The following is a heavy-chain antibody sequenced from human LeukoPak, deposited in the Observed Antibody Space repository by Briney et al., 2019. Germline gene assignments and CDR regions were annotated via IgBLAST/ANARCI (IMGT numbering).Heavy chain of an antibody. V-gene: IGHV1-69*04. CDR2: IIPILGIA. CDR1: GGTFSSYA. CDR3: AREATVTPSFDY. J-gene: IGHJ4*02. D-gene: IGHD4-17*01. Sequence: GASVKVSCKASGGTFSSYAISWVRQAPGQGLEWMGRIIPILGIANYAQKFQGRVTITADKSTSTAYMELSSLRSEDTAVYYCAREATVTPSFDYWGQGTLVTVSS.